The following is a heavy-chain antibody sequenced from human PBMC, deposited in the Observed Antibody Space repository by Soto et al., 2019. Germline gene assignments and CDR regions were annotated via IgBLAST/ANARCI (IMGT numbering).Heavy chain of an antibody. Sequence: GSGPTLVNPTQTLTLTCTFPGFSLSTSGMCVSWIRQPPGKALEWLALIDWDDDKYYGTSLKTRLTISKDTSKNQVVLTMTNMDPVDTATYYCARTLGYSYGLAFDYWGQGTLVTVSS. CDR3: ARTLGYSYGLAFDY. J-gene: IGHJ4*02. CDR2: IDWDDDK. D-gene: IGHD5-18*01. V-gene: IGHV2-70*01. CDR1: GFSLSTSGMC.